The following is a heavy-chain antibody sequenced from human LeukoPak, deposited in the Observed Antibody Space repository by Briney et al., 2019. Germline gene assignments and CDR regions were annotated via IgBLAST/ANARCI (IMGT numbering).Heavy chain of an antibody. Sequence: SETLSLTCTVSGGSLSTYYWGWIRQPPGKRLEYLGYMYHSGIANYNPSLKSRVTISVDTSKNQFSLNLTSVTAADTAMYYCARGDGAYNYGYYFDYWGQGTLVTVSS. J-gene: IGHJ4*02. CDR2: MYHSGIA. CDR1: GGSLSTYY. D-gene: IGHD5-18*01. V-gene: IGHV4-59*01. CDR3: ARGDGAYNYGYYFDY.